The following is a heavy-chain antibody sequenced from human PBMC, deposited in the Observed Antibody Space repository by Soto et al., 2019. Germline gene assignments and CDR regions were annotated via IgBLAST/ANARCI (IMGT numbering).Heavy chain of an antibody. V-gene: IGHV4-34*01. CDR1: GGSFSGYY. J-gene: IGHJ4*02. D-gene: IGHD3-16*02. Sequence: PSETLSLTCAVYGGSFSGYYWSWIRQPPGKGLEWIGEINHSGSTNYNPSLKSRVTISVDTSKNQFSLKLSSVTAADTAVYYCASWYYDYIWGSYRPFDYWGQGTLVTV. CDR3: ASWYYDYIWGSYRPFDY. CDR2: INHSGST.